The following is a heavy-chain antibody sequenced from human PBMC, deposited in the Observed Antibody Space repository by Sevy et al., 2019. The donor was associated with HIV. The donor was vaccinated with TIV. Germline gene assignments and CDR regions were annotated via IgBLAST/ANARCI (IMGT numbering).Heavy chain of an antibody. CDR2: ISSSSSTI. D-gene: IGHD2-15*01. V-gene: IGHV3-48*01. J-gene: IGHJ3*02. CDR3: ARVGIVVGGSFDI. CDR1: GFTFSSYS. Sequence: GGSLRLSCAASGFTFSSYSMNWVRQAPGKGLEWVSYISSSSSTIYYADSVKGRFTISSDNAKNSLYLQMNGLRAEDTAVYYCARVGIVVGGSFDIWGQGTMVTVSS.